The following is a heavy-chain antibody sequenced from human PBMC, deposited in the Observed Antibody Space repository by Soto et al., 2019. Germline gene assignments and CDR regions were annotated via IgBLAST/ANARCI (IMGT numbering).Heavy chain of an antibody. CDR1: GFTFSSYW. V-gene: IGHV3-7*01. Sequence: EVQLVESGGGLVQPGGSLRLSCAASGFTFSSYWMSWVRQAPGKGLEWVANIKQDGSEKYYVDSVQGRFTISRDNAKNSLYQQMNSLRAEDTAVYYCARDPDCSSPSCYKPYFVYWGQGSLVTVSS. D-gene: IGHD2-2*02. J-gene: IGHJ4*02. CDR2: IKQDGSEK. CDR3: ARDPDCSSPSCYKPYFVY.